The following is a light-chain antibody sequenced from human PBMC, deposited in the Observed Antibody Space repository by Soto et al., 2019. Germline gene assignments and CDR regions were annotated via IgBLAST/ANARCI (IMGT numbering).Light chain of an antibody. CDR1: ESISSTS. CDR3: RQYGRPPLT. V-gene: IGKV3-20*01. J-gene: IGKJ4*01. Sequence: EIVLTQSPGTLSLSPGESATLSCRTSESISSTSLAWYQQKPGQAPRLLIYGKSSRATDIPGRFTGSGSGTDFTLALRRLEPEDFAVYYCRQYGRPPLTFGGGTQV. CDR2: GKS.